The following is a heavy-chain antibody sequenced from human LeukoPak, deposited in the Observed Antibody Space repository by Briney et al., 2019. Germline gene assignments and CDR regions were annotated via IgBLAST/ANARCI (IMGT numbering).Heavy chain of an antibody. V-gene: IGHV4-59*01. CDR2: IYFSGST. CDR3: ARGGGYFNY. Sequence: KPSETLSLTCTVSGGSISSDYWSWIRQPPGKGLEWIGYIYFSGSTNYNPSLKSRVTISVDTSKTQLSLKLSSVTAADTAVHYCARGGGYFNYWGQGTLVTVSS. D-gene: IGHD3-16*01. CDR1: GGSISSDY. J-gene: IGHJ4*02.